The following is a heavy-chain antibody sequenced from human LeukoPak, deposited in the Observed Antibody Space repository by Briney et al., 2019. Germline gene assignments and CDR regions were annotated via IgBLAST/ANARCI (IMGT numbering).Heavy chain of an antibody. Sequence: ASVKVSCKAFGYSLTNYYVHWVRQAPGQGLEWMGEINPSGGSTSYAQKFQGRITVTRDAYTNTVYMDLSSPRSEDTATYYCARGAPTTRIGAGRFDYWGQGSLLTVAS. D-gene: IGHD5-12*01. CDR1: GYSLTNYY. J-gene: IGHJ4*02. CDR3: ARGAPTTRIGAGRFDY. V-gene: IGHV1-46*01. CDR2: INPSGGST.